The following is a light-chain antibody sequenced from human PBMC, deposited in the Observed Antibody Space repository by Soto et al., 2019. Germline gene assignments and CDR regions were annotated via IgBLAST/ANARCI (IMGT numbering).Light chain of an antibody. V-gene: IGKV3-20*01. CDR2: GAY. J-gene: IGKJ5*01. CDR1: QIVSSSY. CDR3: QQYGSSLIT. Sequence: EIVLTQYPGTLSLSPGERSTLSCKAIQIVSSSYLAWYQQKPGQAPRLLIYGAYSRATGITDRFSGSGSGTDFTLTISRLEPEDFAVYYCQQYGSSLITVGQVTRLEIK.